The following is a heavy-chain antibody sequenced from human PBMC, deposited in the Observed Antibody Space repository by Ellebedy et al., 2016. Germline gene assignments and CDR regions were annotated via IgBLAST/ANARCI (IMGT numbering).Heavy chain of an antibody. Sequence: GSLRLXCTVSGGSISSYYWSWIRQPPGKGLEWIGYIYYSGSTNYNPSLKSRVTISVDTSKNQFSLKLSSVTAADTAVYYCARTTRYGMDVWGQGTTVTVSS. CDR3: ARTTRYGMDV. CDR2: IYYSGST. CDR1: GGSISSYY. V-gene: IGHV4-59*01. J-gene: IGHJ6*02. D-gene: IGHD2-15*01.